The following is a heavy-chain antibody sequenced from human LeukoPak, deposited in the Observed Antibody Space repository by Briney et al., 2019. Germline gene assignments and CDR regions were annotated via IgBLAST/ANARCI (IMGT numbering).Heavy chain of an antibody. V-gene: IGHV4-4*07. Sequence: SETLSLTCTISGGSIYRYFWSWIRQPAGKGLEWIGRIYSSGSTNYNSSLKSRVSMSVDTSKNQFSLRLSSVTAADTAVYYCARDVYDYGDYTIDYWGQGTLVTVSS. D-gene: IGHD4-17*01. CDR3: ARDVYDYGDYTIDY. CDR2: IYSSGST. J-gene: IGHJ4*02. CDR1: GGSIYRYF.